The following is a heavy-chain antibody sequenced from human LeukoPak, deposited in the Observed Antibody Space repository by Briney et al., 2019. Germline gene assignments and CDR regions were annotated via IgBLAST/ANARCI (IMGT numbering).Heavy chain of an antibody. CDR3: ARSPSVVVVPAAIRGRYMDV. J-gene: IGHJ6*03. CDR2: IYTSGST. D-gene: IGHD2-2*02. V-gene: IGHV4-4*09. Sequence: SETLSLTCTVSGGSISSYYWSWIRQPPGKRLEWIGYIYTSGSTNYNPSLKSRVTISVDTSKNQFSLKLSSVTAADTAVYYCARSPSVVVVPAAIRGRYMDVWGKGPRSPSP. CDR1: GGSISSYY.